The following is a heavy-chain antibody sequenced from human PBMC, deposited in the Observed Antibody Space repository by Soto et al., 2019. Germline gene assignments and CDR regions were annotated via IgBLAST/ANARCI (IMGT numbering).Heavy chain of an antibody. CDR2: TYYRSKWYN. D-gene: IGHD2-2*01. CDR1: GASVSSKRAA. V-gene: IGHV6-1*01. J-gene: IGHJ6*02. Sequence: PSETLALTXAISGASVSSKRAAGNWIRQSPSRGLEWLGRTYYRSKWYNDYAVSVKSRITIDPDTSKNQFSLQLNSVTPEDTAVYYCATFLSTTSPDVWGQGTTVTVSS. CDR3: ATFLSTTSPDV.